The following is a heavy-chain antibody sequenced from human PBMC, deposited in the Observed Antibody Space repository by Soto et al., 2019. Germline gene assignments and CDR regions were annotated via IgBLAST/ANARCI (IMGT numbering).Heavy chain of an antibody. V-gene: IGHV4-59*12. Sequence: SETLSLTCTVSGGSISSYYWSWIRQPPGKGLEWIGYIYYSGSTNYNPSLKSRVTISVDTSKNQFSLKLSSVTAADTAVYYCAREYPYSSSLNYYYYMDVWGKGTTVTVSS. J-gene: IGHJ6*03. CDR3: AREYPYSSSLNYYYYMDV. CDR2: IYYSGST. D-gene: IGHD6-6*01. CDR1: GGSISSYY.